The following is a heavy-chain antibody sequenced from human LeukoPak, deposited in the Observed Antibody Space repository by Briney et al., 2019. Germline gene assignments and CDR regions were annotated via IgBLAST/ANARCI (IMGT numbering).Heavy chain of an antibody. CDR2: INPNSGGT. V-gene: IGHV1-2*02. CDR3: ARGGYYDSSGYYVDY. Sequence: ASVKVSCKASGYTFTGYYMHWVRQAPGQGLEWMGWINPNSGGTNYAQKFQGRVTMTRDTSISTAYMELSRLRSDDTAVYYCARGGYYDSSGYYVDYWGQGTLITVSS. D-gene: IGHD3-22*01. CDR1: GYTFTGYY. J-gene: IGHJ4*02.